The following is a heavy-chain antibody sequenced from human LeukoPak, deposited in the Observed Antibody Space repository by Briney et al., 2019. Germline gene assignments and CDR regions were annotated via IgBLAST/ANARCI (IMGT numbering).Heavy chain of an antibody. V-gene: IGHV3-23*01. CDR2: ISGSGGST. Sequence: GGPLRLSCAASGFTFSSYAMSWVRQAPGKGLEWVSAISGSGGSTYYADSVKGRFTISRDNSKNTLYLQMNSLRAEDTAVYYCAKSPEVAVMRPPDKWGQGALVVVSP. D-gene: IGHD1-14*01. J-gene: IGHJ4*02. CDR3: AKSPEVAVMRPPDK. CDR1: GFTFSSYA.